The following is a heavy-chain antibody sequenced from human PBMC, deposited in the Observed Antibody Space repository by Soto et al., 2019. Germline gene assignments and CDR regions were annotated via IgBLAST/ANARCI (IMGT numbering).Heavy chain of an antibody. CDR3: ARQYDSSIDAFDI. D-gene: IGHD3-22*01. CDR2: IYPGDSDT. V-gene: IGHV5-51*01. Sequence: PGESLKISCKGSGYSFTSYWIGWVRQMPGKGLEWMGIIYPGDSDTRYSPSFQGQVTISADKSISTAYLQWSSLKASDTFFFYCARQYDSSIDAFDIWGQRTTVPVSS. J-gene: IGHJ3*02. CDR1: GYSFTSYW.